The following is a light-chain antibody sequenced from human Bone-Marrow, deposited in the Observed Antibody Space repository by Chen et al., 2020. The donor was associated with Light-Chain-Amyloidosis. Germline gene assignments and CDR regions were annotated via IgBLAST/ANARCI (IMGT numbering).Light chain of an antibody. CDR2: AVT. V-gene: IGLV2-14*01. J-gene: IGLJ1*01. CDR1: SSDVGGDKH. CDR3: SSYTIPNTLV. Sequence: QSALTQPASVSGSPGQSITIACTGTSSDVGGDKHVSWYQQHPDKAPKLMIYAVTNQPSWVPDRFSGSKSDNTASLTISGLQTEDEADYFCSSYTIPNTLVFGSGTRVTVL.